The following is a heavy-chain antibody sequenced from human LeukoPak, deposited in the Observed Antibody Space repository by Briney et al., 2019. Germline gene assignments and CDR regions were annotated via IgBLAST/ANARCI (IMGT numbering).Heavy chain of an antibody. CDR1: GGSISSTTYY. Sequence: RPSETLSLTCIVSGGSISSTTYYWGWIRQPPGKRLEWIGSIYYSGNTYYNPSLKSRVTISIDTSKNQFSLNLNSVTPEDTAVYYCARDGGGYYFDYWGQGTLVTVSS. V-gene: IGHV4-39*02. CDR3: ARDGGGYYFDY. D-gene: IGHD3-22*01. CDR2: IYYSGNT. J-gene: IGHJ4*02.